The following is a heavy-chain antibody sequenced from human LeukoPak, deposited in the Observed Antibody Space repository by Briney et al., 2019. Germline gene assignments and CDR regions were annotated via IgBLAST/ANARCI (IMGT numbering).Heavy chain of an antibody. D-gene: IGHD3-10*01. V-gene: IGHV3-23*01. J-gene: IGHJ3*02. CDR1: GFTFSDYS. CDR3: AKANYGSGSPDAFDI. Sequence: PGGSLRLSCAASGFTFSDYSMNWVSQAAGKGLEWVSAISGSGGSTYYADSVKGRFTISRDNSKNTLYLQMNSLRAEDTAVYYCAKANYGSGSPDAFDIWGQGTMVTVSS. CDR2: ISGSGGST.